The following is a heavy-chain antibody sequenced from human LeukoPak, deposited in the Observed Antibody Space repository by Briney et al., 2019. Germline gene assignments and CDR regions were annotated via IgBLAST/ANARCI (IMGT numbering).Heavy chain of an antibody. CDR2: IYYSGNT. V-gene: IGHV4-39*01. J-gene: IGHJ3*02. D-gene: IGHD3-9*01. Sequence: PSETLSLTCSLSGGSISSSSYYWAWIRQPPGKGLEWIGSIYYSGNTYYSPSLKSRVTIFVDTSKNEFSLNLSSVTAADTAVYYCASHRAYYDILTGAEDDAFDIWGQGTMVTVSS. CDR3: ASHRAYYDILTGAEDDAFDI. CDR1: GGSISSSSYY.